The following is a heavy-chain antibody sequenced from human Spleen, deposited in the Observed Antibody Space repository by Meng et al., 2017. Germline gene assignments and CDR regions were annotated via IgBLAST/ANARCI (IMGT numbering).Heavy chain of an antibody. CDR1: GYTFTSYA. CDR2: INAGNGNT. D-gene: IGHD3-10*01. J-gene: IGHJ4*02. V-gene: IGHV1-3*01. CDR3: AREVSFGESTFDY. Sequence: ASVKVSCKASGYTFTSYAMHWVRQAPGQRLEWMGWINAGNGNTKYSQKFQGRVTITRDRSASTAYMELSSLRSEDTAVYYCAREVSFGESTFDYWGQGTLVTVSS.